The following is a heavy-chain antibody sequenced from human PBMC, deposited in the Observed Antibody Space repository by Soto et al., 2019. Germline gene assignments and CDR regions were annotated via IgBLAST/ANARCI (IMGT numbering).Heavy chain of an antibody. CDR3: ARGPSFWSGYWTTFDY. D-gene: IGHD3-3*01. CDR2: ISSSSSTI. J-gene: IGHJ4*02. CDR1: GFTFSSYS. Sequence: GGSLRLSCAASGFTFSSYSMNWVRQAPGKGLEWVSYISSSSSTIYYADSVKGRFTISRDNAENSLYLRMNSLRAEDTVVYYCARGPSFWSGYWTTFDYWGQGTLVTVSS. V-gene: IGHV3-48*01.